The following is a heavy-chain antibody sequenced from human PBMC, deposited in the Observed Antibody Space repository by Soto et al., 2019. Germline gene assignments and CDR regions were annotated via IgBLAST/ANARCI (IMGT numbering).Heavy chain of an antibody. J-gene: IGHJ5*02. CDR2: ISGSGGST. D-gene: IGHD1-1*01. V-gene: IGHV3-23*01. CDR1: GFTFSSYA. Sequence: GGSLRLSCAASGFTFSSYAMSWVRQAPGKGLEWVSAISGSGGSTYYADSVKGRFTISRDNSKNTLYLQMNSLRAEDTAVYYCAKAPERHKLNNWFDPWGQGTLVTVSS. CDR3: AKAPERHKLNNWFDP.